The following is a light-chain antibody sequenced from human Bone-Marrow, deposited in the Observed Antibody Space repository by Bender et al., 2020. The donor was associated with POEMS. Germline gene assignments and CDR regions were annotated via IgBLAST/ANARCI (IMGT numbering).Light chain of an antibody. Sequence: QSALTQPASVSASPGQPITISCSGTNSDIGSYNLVSWYQQHPGKAPKLLIHDATRRSSGVPDRFSGSKSGNTASLTISGLQPEDEADYYCNSYSTTYAGVFGGGTKVTVL. CDR3: NSYSTTYAGV. CDR1: NSDIGSYNL. V-gene: IGLV2-14*02. J-gene: IGLJ3*02. CDR2: DAT.